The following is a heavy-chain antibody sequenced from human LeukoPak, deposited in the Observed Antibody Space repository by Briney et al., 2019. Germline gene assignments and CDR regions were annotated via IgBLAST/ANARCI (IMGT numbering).Heavy chain of an antibody. CDR2: IYSGGST. Sequence: GGSLRLSCAASGFTVSSNYMSWVRQAPGKGLEWVSVIYSGGSTYYADSVKGRFTISRDNSKNTPYLQMSSLRAEDTAVYYCARGSSTSWYDFDYWGQGTLVTVSS. J-gene: IGHJ4*02. V-gene: IGHV3-53*01. CDR1: GFTVSSNY. D-gene: IGHD2-2*01. CDR3: ARGSSTSWYDFDY.